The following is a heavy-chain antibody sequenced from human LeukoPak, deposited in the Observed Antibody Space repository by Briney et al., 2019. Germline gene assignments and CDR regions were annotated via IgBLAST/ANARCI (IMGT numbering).Heavy chain of an antibody. D-gene: IGHD6-19*01. J-gene: IGHJ4*02. CDR3: ARTRDSSGCFDF. Sequence: GGSLRFSCSASGFTFSTYSMNWVRQAPGKGLEWVSSISTGSSYIFYGDSVKGRFTISRDNADNSLYLQMNSLRAEDTAVYYCARTRDSSGCFDFWGQGTLVTVSS. CDR1: GFTFSTYS. V-gene: IGHV3-21*01. CDR2: ISTGSSYI.